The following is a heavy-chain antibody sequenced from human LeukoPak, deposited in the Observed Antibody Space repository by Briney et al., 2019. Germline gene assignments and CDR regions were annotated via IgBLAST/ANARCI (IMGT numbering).Heavy chain of an antibody. Sequence: PGGSLRLSCAASGFTFSSYGMHWVRQAPGKGLEWVSSISSTSTYIDYADSVKGRFTISRDNAKNSLYLQMNSLRVEDTAVYYCASTTVTTGYWGQGTLVTVSS. D-gene: IGHD4-11*01. CDR2: ISSTSTYI. CDR3: ASTTVTTGY. CDR1: GFTFSSYG. J-gene: IGHJ4*02. V-gene: IGHV3-21*01.